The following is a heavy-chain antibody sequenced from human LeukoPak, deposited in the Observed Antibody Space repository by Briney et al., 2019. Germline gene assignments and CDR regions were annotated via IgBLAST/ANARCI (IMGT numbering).Heavy chain of an antibody. J-gene: IGHJ4*02. CDR2: IRYDGSNK. CDR1: GFTFSSYG. CDR3: AKPHSYGDYSPFDY. V-gene: IGHV3-30*02. Sequence: GGSLRLSCAASGFTFSSYGTHWVRQAPGKGVEWVAFIRYDGSNKYYADSVKGRFTISRDNSKNTLYLQMNSLRAEDTAVYYYAKPHSYGDYSPFDYWGQGTLVTVSS. D-gene: IGHD4-17*01.